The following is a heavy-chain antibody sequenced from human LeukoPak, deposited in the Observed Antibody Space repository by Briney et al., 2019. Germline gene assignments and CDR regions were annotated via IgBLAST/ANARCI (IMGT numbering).Heavy chain of an antibody. V-gene: IGHV4-59*07. J-gene: IGHJ4*02. CDR2: IYYSGST. CDR3: ARMVRGVNAYFDY. Sequence: SDTLSLTYTVSGGSISSYYWSWIRQPPGKGLEWMGYIYYSGSTNYNPSLKSRVTISVDTSKHQFSLKLSSVPAADTAVYYCARMVRGVNAYFDYWGQGPLVSVFS. CDR1: GGSISSYY. D-gene: IGHD3-10*01.